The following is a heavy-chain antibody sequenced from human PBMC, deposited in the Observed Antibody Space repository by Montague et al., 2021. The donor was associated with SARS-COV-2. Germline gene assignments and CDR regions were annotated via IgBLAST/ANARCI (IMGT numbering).Heavy chain of an antibody. CDR3: ASSGGYYYYYQGVDV. J-gene: IGHJ6*02. CDR1: GGSVSSATYY. V-gene: IGHV4-61*01. CDR2: INYSGST. D-gene: IGHD3-10*01. Sequence: SETLSLTCTVSGGSVSSATYYWSWLRQPPGKGLEWIGYINYSGSTSYSPSLKSRVTISVDMSKNQFSLKLNSVTAADTAVYYCASSGGYYYYYQGVDVWGQGTTVTVSS.